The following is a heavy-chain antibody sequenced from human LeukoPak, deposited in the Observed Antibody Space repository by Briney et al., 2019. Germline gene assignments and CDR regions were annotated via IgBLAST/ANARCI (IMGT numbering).Heavy chain of an antibody. J-gene: IGHJ4*02. CDR3: AKKGGGYSGYIDY. Sequence: GGSLRLSCAASGFTFSNYAMTWVRQAPGKGLEWVSAISGSGGSTYYADSVKGRFTISRDNSKNTLYLQMNSLRAEDTAVYYCAKKGGGYSGYIDYWGQGTLVTVSS. CDR2: ISGSGGST. D-gene: IGHD5-12*01. V-gene: IGHV3-23*01. CDR1: GFTFSNYA.